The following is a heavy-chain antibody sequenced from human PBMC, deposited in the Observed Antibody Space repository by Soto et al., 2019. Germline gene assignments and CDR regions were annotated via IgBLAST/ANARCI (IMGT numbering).Heavy chain of an antibody. V-gene: IGHV1-3*01. CDR2: INAGNGNT. Sequence: ASVKVSCKASGYTFTSYAMHWVRQAPGQRLEWMGWINAGNGNTKYSQKFQGRVTITRDTSASTAYMELSSLRSEDTAVYYCARDWGDWNYEGYWFDPWGQGTLVTVSS. CDR1: GYTFTSYA. CDR3: ARDWGDWNYEGYWFDP. J-gene: IGHJ5*02. D-gene: IGHD1-7*01.